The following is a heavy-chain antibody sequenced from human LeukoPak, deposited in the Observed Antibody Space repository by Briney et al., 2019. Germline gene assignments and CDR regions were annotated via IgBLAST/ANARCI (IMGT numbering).Heavy chain of an antibody. Sequence: GGSLRLSCAASGFTFGSYAMTWVRQAPGKGLEWVSAIGGSGANTYYADSAKGRFTISGDTSKNTLYLQMNNLRAEDTAVYYCAKESTYDFWSGYYNYYMDVWGKGTTVTVSS. V-gene: IGHV3-23*01. CDR2: IGGSGANT. CDR1: GFTFGSYA. J-gene: IGHJ6*03. D-gene: IGHD3-3*01. CDR3: AKESTYDFWSGYYNYYMDV.